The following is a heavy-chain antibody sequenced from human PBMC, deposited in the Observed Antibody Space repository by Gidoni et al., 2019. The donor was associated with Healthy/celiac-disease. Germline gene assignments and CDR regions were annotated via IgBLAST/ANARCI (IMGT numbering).Heavy chain of an antibody. Sequence: EVQLVESGGGLVQPGRSLSLSCTASGFTFGNYAMSWFRQAPGKGVEWVGFIRSKAYGGTTEYAASVKGRFTISRDDSKSIAYLQMNSLKTEDTAVYYCTRDIPVSGGGFDYWGQGTLVTVSS. CDR3: TRDIPVSGGGFDY. CDR2: IRSKAYGGTT. D-gene: IGHD3-16*01. CDR1: GFTFGNYA. J-gene: IGHJ4*02. V-gene: IGHV3-49*03.